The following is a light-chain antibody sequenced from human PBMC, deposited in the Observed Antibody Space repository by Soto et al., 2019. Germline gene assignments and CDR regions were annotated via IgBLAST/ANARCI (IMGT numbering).Light chain of an antibody. Sequence: QSALTQPASVSGSPGQSITISCTGTSSDVGGYNYVSWYQQNPGKAPKLMIYDVSVRPSGVSNRFSGSKSGNTASLTISGLQAEDEADYYCSSYTSGSTLYVFGTGTKLTVL. CDR3: SSYTSGSTLYV. V-gene: IGLV2-14*01. CDR2: DVS. J-gene: IGLJ1*01. CDR1: SSDVGGYNY.